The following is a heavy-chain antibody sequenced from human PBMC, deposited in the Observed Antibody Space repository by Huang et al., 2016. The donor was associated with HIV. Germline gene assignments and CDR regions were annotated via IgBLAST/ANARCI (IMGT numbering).Heavy chain of an antibody. V-gene: IGHV3-30-3*01. D-gene: IGHD2-15*01. J-gene: IGHJ6*03. CDR3: ARDLGGDGKYCYYFYMDV. CDR2: ISYDGNNR. CDR1: GFPFSRST. Sequence: QVQLVESGGGVIQPGRSLRLTCAASGFPFSRSTLHWVRQTPGKGLEWVAVISYDGNNRYNADSMKGRFTVSRDNSRSTLYLQSNSLRPEDTAVYYCARDLGGDGKYCYYFYMDVWGKGTTVTVSS.